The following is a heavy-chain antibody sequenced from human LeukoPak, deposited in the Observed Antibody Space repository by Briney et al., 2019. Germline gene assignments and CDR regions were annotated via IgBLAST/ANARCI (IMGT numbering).Heavy chain of an antibody. CDR2: IYTSGST. J-gene: IGHJ6*03. Sequence: SETLSLTCTVSGGSISSYYWSWIRQPAGKGLEWIGRIYTSGSTNYSPSLKSRVTMSVDTSKNQFSLKLSSVTAADAAVYYCARGRYGGSYYGYYYYYMDVWGKGTTVTVS. CDR1: GGSISSYY. CDR3: ARGRYGGSYYGYYYYYMDV. D-gene: IGHD1-26*01. V-gene: IGHV4-4*07.